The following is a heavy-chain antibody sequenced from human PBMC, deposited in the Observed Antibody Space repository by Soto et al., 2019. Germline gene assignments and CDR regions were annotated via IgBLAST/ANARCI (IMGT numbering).Heavy chain of an antibody. V-gene: IGHV3-30*18. D-gene: IGHD2-21*02. J-gene: IGHJ4*02. CDR3: AKIGQINDCGGVCDVIDY. CDR2: ISYDGSNK. Sequence: QVQLVESGGGVVQPGRSLRLSCAASGFTFSNYGMHWVRQAPGKGLEWVAVISYDGSNKYYPDSVKGRFTISRDNSKNTLYLQMNSLRAEDTAVYYCAKIGQINDCGGVCDVIDYWGQGTLVTVSS. CDR1: GFTFSNYG.